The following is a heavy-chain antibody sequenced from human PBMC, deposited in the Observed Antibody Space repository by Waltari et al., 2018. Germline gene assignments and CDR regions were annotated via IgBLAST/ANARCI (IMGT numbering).Heavy chain of an antibody. D-gene: IGHD6-19*01. CDR1: GFRFSNYW. CDR3: ARLAPRTYRSPVPGRHYYYGMDV. Sequence: EEQLLESGGGLVQPGDSLRLSCAGSGFRFSNYWLNWVRHAHGKGLVWDERMSDDETSISYADSGKGRFTISRDNAKNTLYLQMKRLRVEDTAVYYCARLAPRTYRSPVPGRHYYYGMDVWGQGTTVTVSS. CDR2: MSDDETSI. J-gene: IGHJ6*02. V-gene: IGHV3-74*01.